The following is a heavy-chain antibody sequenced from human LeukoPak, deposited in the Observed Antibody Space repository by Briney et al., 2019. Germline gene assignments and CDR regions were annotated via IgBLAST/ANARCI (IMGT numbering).Heavy chain of an antibody. CDR2: LKQDGSEK. D-gene: IGHD3-10*01. V-gene: IGHV3-7*01. CDR3: AGNTFDYNSGGFSG. CDR1: TFSFSYYW. Sequence: GGCLRLSRAPSTFSFSYYWMSWVRLAPGKGLEWVANLKQDGSEKDYVDSVKGRFTISRDNAKNSLYLQMNSLRVEDTAVYYCAGNTFDYNSGGFSGWGQGTLVTVSS. J-gene: IGHJ4*02.